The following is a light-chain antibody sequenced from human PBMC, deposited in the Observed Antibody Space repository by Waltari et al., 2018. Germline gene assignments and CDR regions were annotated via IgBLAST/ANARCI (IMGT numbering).Light chain of an antibody. J-gene: IGLJ2*01. CDR3: RSPAGRNNFV. CDR1: SSDVGSYDY. Sequence: QSALTQPPSASGSPGQSVTISCTGTSSDVGSYDYVSWYQQHPGKAPKLIIYEVTKRPSGVPDRFSGSKSANTASLTVSGLQAEDDADYYCRSPAGRNNFVFGGGTKVTVL. V-gene: IGLV2-8*01. CDR2: EVT.